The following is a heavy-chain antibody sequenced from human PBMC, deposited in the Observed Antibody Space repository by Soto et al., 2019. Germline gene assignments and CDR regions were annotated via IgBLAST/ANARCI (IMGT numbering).Heavy chain of an antibody. Sequence: GGSLRLSCAASGFTFSSYSMNWVRQAPGKGLEWVSYISSSSSTIYYADSVKGRFTISRDNAKNSLYLQMNSLRAEDTAVYYCARAAYSPRSYDFWSGYQPSRDLYYYYYMDVWGKGTTVTVSS. J-gene: IGHJ6*03. CDR3: ARAAYSPRSYDFWSGYQPSRDLYYYYYMDV. CDR1: GFTFSSYS. D-gene: IGHD3-3*01. V-gene: IGHV3-48*01. CDR2: ISSSSSTI.